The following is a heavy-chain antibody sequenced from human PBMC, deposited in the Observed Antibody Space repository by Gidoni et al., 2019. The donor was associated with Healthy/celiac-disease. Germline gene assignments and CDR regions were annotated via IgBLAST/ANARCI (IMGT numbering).Heavy chain of an antibody. D-gene: IGHD6-13*01. CDR2: IIPILGIA. V-gene: IGHV1-69*02. J-gene: IGHJ6*03. CDR3: ARGPIIAAAAYYYYYYMDV. Sequence: QVQLVQSGAEVKKPGSSVKVSCKASGGTFSSYTISWVRQAPGQGREWMGRIIPILGIANYAQKFQGRVTITADKSTSTAYMELSSLRSEDTAVYYCARGPIIAAAAYYYYYYMDVWGKGTTVTVSS. CDR1: GGTFSSYT.